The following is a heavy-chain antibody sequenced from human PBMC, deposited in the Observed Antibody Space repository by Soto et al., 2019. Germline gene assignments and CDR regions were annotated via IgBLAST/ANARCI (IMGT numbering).Heavy chain of an antibody. CDR2: ISYDGSKK. CDR1: GFTFSSYA. V-gene: IGHV3-30-3*01. CDR3: ARASSGWYNDAFDI. J-gene: IGHJ3*02. Sequence: QVQLVESGGGVVQPGRSLRLSCAASGFTFSSYAMHWVRQAPGKGLERVAVISYDGSKKYYADSVKGRFTISRDNSNNTLYLQMNSLRAEDTAVYYCARASSGWYNDAFDIWGQGTMVTVSS. D-gene: IGHD6-19*01.